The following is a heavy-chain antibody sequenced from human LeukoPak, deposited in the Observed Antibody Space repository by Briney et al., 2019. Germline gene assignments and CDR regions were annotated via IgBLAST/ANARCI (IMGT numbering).Heavy chain of an antibody. CDR2: IHTSGSN. J-gene: IGHJ3*01. D-gene: IGHD3-3*01. V-gene: IGHV4-4*09. CDR1: GGSISSYY. Sequence: PSETLSLTCTVSGGSISSYYWSWIRQPAGKGLEWIGYIHTSGSNNQYPSLKSRVTISVDKSKNHFSLRLTSVTAADTAVYYCARLSAAVHLGAFDLWGQGTMVTVSS. CDR3: ARLSAAVHLGAFDL.